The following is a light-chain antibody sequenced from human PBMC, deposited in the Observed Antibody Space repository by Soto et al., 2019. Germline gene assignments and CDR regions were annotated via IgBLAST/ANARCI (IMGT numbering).Light chain of an antibody. V-gene: IGLV1-44*01. CDR1: SSNIGSNT. Sequence: QSVLTQPPSASGTPGQRVTISCSESSSNIGSNTVNWYQQITGTAPKLLIYNDNQRPSGVPDRFSGSKSGTSGSLAISGLQSEDEGDYYCAAWDDSLNGHVVFGGGTKVTVL. CDR3: AAWDDSLNGHVV. CDR2: NDN. J-gene: IGLJ2*01.